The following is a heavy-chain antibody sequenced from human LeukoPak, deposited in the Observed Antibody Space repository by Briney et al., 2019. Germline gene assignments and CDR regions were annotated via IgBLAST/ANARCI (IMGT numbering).Heavy chain of an antibody. CDR3: AKVWGSYSTGCFDY. CDR2: IRYDGSDK. V-gene: IGHV3-30*02. J-gene: IGHJ4*02. CDR1: GFTFSGYG. D-gene: IGHD1-26*01. Sequence: GGSLRLSCAASGFTFSGYGMHWVRQAPGKGLEWVSFIRYDGSDKYYADSVKGRFTISRDNSKNTLFLQMNSLRAEDTAVYYCAKVWGSYSTGCFDYWGQGTLVTVSS.